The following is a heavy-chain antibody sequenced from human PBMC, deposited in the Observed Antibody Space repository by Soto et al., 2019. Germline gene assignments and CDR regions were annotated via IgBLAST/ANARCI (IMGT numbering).Heavy chain of an antibody. CDR2: INYSGST. V-gene: IGHV4-39*01. J-gene: IGHJ5*02. CDR1: GGSISSSSYY. CDR3: ACPLGETENWFDP. Sequence: SETLSLTCTVSGGSISSSSYYWGWIRQPPGKGLERIGSINYSGSTYYNPSLKSRVTISVDTSKNQFSLKLSSVTAADTAVYYCACPLGETENWFDPWGQGTLVTVSS. D-gene: IGHD3-16*01.